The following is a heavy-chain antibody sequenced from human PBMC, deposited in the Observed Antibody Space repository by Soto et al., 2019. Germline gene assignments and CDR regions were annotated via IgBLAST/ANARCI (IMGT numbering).Heavy chain of an antibody. CDR2: IYWDDDK. CDR3: AHSLIGYYYDSSGSNWFDP. V-gene: IGHV2-5*02. J-gene: IGHJ5*02. D-gene: IGHD3-22*01. CDR1: GFSLSTSGVG. Sequence: QITLKESGPTLVKPTQTLTLTCTFSGFSLSTSGVGVGWISQPPGKALEWLALIYWDDDKRYSPSLKSRLTITKDTYKHQVVLTMTNMDPVDTATYYCAHSLIGYYYDSSGSNWFDPWGQGTLVTVSS.